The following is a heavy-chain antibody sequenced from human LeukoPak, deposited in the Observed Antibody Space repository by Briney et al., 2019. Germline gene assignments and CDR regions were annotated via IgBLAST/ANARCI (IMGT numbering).Heavy chain of an antibody. CDR2: IYYSGST. J-gene: IGHJ4*02. V-gene: IGHV4-39*01. D-gene: IGHD1-26*01. CDR3: ASHSGSYYRPYYFDY. CDR1: GGSISSSSYY. Sequence: SETLSLTCTVSGGSISSSSYYWGWIRQPRGKGLEWIGSIYYSGSTYYNPSLKSRVTISVDTTKNQFSLNLSSVTAADTAVYYCASHSGSYYRPYYFDYWGQGTLVTVSS.